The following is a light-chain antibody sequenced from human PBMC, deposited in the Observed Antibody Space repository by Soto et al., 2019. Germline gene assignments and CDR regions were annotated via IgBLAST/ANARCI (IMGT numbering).Light chain of an antibody. J-gene: IGKJ3*01. CDR2: GAS. V-gene: IGKV3-15*01. CDR3: QQSSSGPFT. CDR1: QSVSSN. Sequence: EIVMTQSPATLSVSPGKRATLSCRASQSVSSNLAWYQQKPGQAPRLLIYGASTRATGIPAWFSGSGSGTEFTLTISSLQSEDFATYYCQQSSSGPFTFGPGTKVEIK.